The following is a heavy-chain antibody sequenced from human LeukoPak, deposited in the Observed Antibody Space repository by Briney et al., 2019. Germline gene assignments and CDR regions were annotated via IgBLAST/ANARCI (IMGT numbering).Heavy chain of an antibody. Sequence: GGSLRLSCAASGFTFSSHWMHWVRQAPGKGLVWVSRINSDGSSTSYADSVKGRFTISRDNAKNTLYLQMNSLRAEDTAVYCCARVYYDSSGYSVVDYWGQGTLVTVSS. V-gene: IGHV3-74*01. CDR2: INSDGSST. D-gene: IGHD3-22*01. CDR3: ARVYYDSSGYSVVDY. J-gene: IGHJ4*02. CDR1: GFTFSSHW.